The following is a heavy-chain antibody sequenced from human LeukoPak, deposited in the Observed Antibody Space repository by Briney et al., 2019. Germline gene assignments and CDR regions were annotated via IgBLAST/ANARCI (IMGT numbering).Heavy chain of an antibody. Sequence: GESLKISCKGSGFPFTTSWIGWVRQLPGQGLEWMGIIHPGDSDTRYSPSFQGQVTISADKSINTAYLQLTSLKASDTAMYYCARQLTTLKGFDIWGQGTMVTASS. D-gene: IGHD4-11*01. CDR1: GFPFTTSW. J-gene: IGHJ3*02. CDR2: IHPGDSDT. V-gene: IGHV5-51*01. CDR3: ARQLTTLKGFDI.